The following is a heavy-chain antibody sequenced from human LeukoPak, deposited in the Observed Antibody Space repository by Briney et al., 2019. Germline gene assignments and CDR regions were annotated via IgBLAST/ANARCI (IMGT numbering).Heavy chain of an antibody. CDR2: IRSSGSI. CDR1: GDSISGYY. J-gene: IGHJ4*02. D-gene: IGHD5-24*01. V-gene: IGHV4-59*01. Sequence: SETLSLTCSVSGDSISGYYWNWIRQSPEKGLEWIAYIRSSGSINYNPSLRSRATISLDTSKNQFSLRLTSVTAADTAVYYCARMATIRGDGYHLDFWGQGTLVTVSS. CDR3: ARMATIRGDGYHLDF.